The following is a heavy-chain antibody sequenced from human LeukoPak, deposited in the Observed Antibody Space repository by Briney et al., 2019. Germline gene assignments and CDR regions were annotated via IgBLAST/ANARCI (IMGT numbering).Heavy chain of an antibody. CDR1: GGSISSSSYY. V-gene: IGHV4-39*01. Sequence: SETLSLTCTVSGGSISSSSYYWGWIRQPPGKGLEWIGSIYYSGSTYYNPSLKSRVTISVDTSKNQFSLKLSSVTAADTAVYYCARQRWLRQYGAWGQGTLVTVSS. CDR3: ARQRWLRQYGA. CDR2: IYYSGST. D-gene: IGHD5-24*01. J-gene: IGHJ5*02.